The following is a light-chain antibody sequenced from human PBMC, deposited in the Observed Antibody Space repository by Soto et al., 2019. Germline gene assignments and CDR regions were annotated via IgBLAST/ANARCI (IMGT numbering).Light chain of an antibody. CDR1: SSDVGGYNY. Sequence: QSPLTQPASVSGSPGQSITISCAGTSSDVGGYNYVSWYQQHPGNAPKLMIYDVSNRQSGVSNRFSGSKSGNTASLTISGLQAEDEADYYCSSYTSSRTLYVFGTGTKLTVL. J-gene: IGLJ1*01. CDR2: DVS. V-gene: IGLV2-14*01. CDR3: SSYTSSRTLYV.